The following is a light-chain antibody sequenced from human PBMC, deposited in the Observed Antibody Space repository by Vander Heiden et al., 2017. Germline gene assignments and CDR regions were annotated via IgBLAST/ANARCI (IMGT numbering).Light chain of an antibody. CDR1: SSDVGGYNY. J-gene: IGLJ2*01. CDR2: EVS. CDR3: SSYTSSSTLEV. Sequence: QSALTHPASVSASPGQSITISCTGTSSDVGGYNYVSWYQQHPGKAPKLMIDEVSNRPSGVSNRFSGSKSGNTAYLTISGLQAEDEADYYCSSYTSSSTLEVFGGGTKLTVL. V-gene: IGLV2-14*01.